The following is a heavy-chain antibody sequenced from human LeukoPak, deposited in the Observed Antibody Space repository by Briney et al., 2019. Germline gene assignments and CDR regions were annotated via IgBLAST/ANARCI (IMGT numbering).Heavy chain of an antibody. D-gene: IGHD3-10*01. CDR1: GYRFTNYW. CDR3: AKDLEVRGVTTGNWFDL. CDR2: IYPGDSDT. V-gene: IGHV5-51*01. J-gene: IGHJ5*02. Sequence: RTGESLKISCKGSGYRFTNYWIGWVRQMPGKGLEWMGIIYPGDSDTRYSPSFQGQVTFSADKSINTAYLQWSSLKASDTAIYYCAKDLEVRGVTTGNWFDLWGQGTLVTVSS.